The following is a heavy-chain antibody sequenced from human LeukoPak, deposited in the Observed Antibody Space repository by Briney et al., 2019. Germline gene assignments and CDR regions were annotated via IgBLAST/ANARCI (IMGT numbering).Heavy chain of an antibody. D-gene: IGHD5-24*01. V-gene: IGHV3-7*05. CDR3: ARASDPWLQLT. Sequence: PGGSLRLSCAASGFTFSSYWMIWVRQAPGKGLEWVGNIKKDGSEKRYADSVKGRFSISRDNAQTSLYLQMNSLRAEDTAVCYCARASDPWLQLTWGQGTLVTVSS. CDR1: GFTFSSYW. CDR2: IKKDGSEK. J-gene: IGHJ5*02.